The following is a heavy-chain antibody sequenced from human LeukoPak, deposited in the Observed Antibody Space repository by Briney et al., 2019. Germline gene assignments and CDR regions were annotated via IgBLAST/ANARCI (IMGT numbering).Heavy chain of an antibody. CDR3: ARDGLASIGLDM. CDR1: GFTLTGYG. Sequence: GGSLRLSCAASGFTLTGYGMHWVRQAPGKGLEWVAVIWYNGNNKYYADSVKGRFTASRDTSKNTLYLQMNSLRGEDTAIYYCARDGLASIGLDMWGQGTVVTVSS. CDR2: IWYNGNNK. D-gene: IGHD6-13*01. J-gene: IGHJ3*02. V-gene: IGHV3-33*01.